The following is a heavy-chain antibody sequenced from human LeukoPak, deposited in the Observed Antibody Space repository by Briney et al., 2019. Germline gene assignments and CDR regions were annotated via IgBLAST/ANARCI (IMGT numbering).Heavy chain of an antibody. V-gene: IGHV3-33*01. CDR1: GFTFRSYG. CDR2: IWYDGSNK. CDR3: ASAPSKYCSGGSCYLGY. Sequence: GGSLRLSCAASGFTFRSYGMHWVRQAPGKGLEWVAVIWYDGSNKYYADSVKGRFTISRDNSKNTLYLQMNSLRAEDTAVYYCASAPSKYCSGGSCYLGYWGQGTLVTVSS. J-gene: IGHJ4*02. D-gene: IGHD2-15*01.